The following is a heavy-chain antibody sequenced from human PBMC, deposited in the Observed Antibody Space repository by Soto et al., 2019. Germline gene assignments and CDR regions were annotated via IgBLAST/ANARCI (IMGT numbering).Heavy chain of an antibody. CDR2: TYYRSKWYY. CDR3: PRGPMYYDKHHGMDF. Sequence: SQTLSVTAVFSGGSVNTNSGAWNCIRQSPGSGLEWLGRTYYRSKWYYNYASSVRSRIRVTPDTSKNQFSLQLTSVSPEDTAVYYCPRGPMYYDKHHGMDFWGRGTPVTVSS. V-gene: IGHV6-1*01. D-gene: IGHD3-16*01. J-gene: IGHJ6*01. CDR1: GGSVNTNSGA.